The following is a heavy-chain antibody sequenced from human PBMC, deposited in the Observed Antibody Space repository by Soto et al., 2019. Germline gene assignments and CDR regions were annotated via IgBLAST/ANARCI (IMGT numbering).Heavy chain of an antibody. V-gene: IGHV1-18*01. CDR2: ITAYNGNT. J-gene: IGHJ5*02. CDR3: AIGGVGSTSGWFEP. Sequence: QVQLVQSGAEVKKPGASVKVSCKASGYIFTSYGISWVRQAPGQGLEWMGWITAYNGNTNYAQSLQGRVTMTADTSTTTAYMELRSLRSDDTAVYYCAIGGVGSTSGWFEPWGQGTLVTVSS. D-gene: IGHD1-26*01. CDR1: GYIFTSYG.